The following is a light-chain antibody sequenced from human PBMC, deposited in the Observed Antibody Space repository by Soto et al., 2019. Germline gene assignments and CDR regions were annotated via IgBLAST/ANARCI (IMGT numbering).Light chain of an antibody. J-gene: IGKJ1*01. CDR3: QQYKSYST. CDR1: QSVSNW. Sequence: DIQMTQSPSTLSASVGDRVTITFRASQSVSNWLAWYQQKPGKAPRLLIYDASTLESGVPSRFSGSGSGTEFTLTINNLQPDDLATYICQQYKSYSTFGRGTKVDIK. CDR2: DAS. V-gene: IGKV1-5*01.